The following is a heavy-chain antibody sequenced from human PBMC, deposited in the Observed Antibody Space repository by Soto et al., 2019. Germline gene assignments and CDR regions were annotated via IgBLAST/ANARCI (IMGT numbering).Heavy chain of an antibody. CDR3: ARHPDAYYGMDV. CDR2: IFPSDSDT. V-gene: IGHV5-51*01. CDR1: GCIFTNYL. J-gene: IGHJ6*02. Sequence: PGESLKISCKGSGCIFTNYLIGWVRQMPGKGLEWMGIIFPSDSDTRYSPSFQGQVTISADQSINTAYLQWSSLKASDTAMYYCARHPDAYYGMDVWGQGTTVTVSS.